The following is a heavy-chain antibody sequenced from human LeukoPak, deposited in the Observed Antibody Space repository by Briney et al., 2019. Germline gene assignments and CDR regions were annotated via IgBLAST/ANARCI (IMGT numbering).Heavy chain of an antibody. V-gene: IGHV3-30*03. Sequence: GGSLRLSCEASGFTFSSYGMHWVRQAPGKGLEWVAVISYDGSNKYYADSVKGRFTISRDNSKNTLYLQMNSLRAEDTAVYYCAYYCSSTSCYVDYWGQGTLVTVSS. J-gene: IGHJ4*02. D-gene: IGHD2-2*01. CDR2: ISYDGSNK. CDR1: GFTFSSYG. CDR3: AYYCSSTSCYVDY.